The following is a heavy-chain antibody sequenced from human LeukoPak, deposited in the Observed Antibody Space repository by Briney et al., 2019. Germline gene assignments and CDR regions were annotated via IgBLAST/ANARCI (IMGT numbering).Heavy chain of an antibody. Sequence: GGSLRLSCAASGFTFSSYGMHWVRQAPGKGLEWVAFIRYDGSNKYYADSVKGRFTISRDNSKNTLYLQMNSLRAEDTAVYNCAKESISGWNAFDIWGQGTMVTVSS. V-gene: IGHV3-30*02. CDR1: GFTFSSYG. CDR3: AKESISGWNAFDI. D-gene: IGHD6-19*01. J-gene: IGHJ3*02. CDR2: IRYDGSNK.